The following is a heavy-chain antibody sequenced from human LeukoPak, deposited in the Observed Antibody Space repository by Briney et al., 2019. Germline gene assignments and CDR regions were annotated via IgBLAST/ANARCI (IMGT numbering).Heavy chain of an antibody. D-gene: IGHD1-26*01. CDR3: ARHTSKGATSAFDI. J-gene: IGHJ3*02. CDR1: GYSFTSYW. CDR2: IY. Sequence: GESLKISCKGSGYSFTSYWIGWVRQMPGKGLEWMGIIYSPSFQGQVTISADKSISTAYLQWSSLKASDTAMYYCARHTSKGATSAFDIWGQGTMVTVSS. V-gene: IGHV5-51*01.